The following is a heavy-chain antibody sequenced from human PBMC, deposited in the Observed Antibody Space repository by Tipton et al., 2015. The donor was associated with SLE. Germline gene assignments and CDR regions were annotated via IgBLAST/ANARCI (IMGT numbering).Heavy chain of an antibody. CDR3: APAGGWLVEY. V-gene: IGHV3-23*01. J-gene: IGHJ4*02. Sequence: SLRLSCAASGFTFSSYSMNWVRQAPGKGLEWVSAISGSGGSTYYADSVKGRFTISRDNSKNTLYLQMNSLRAEDAAVYYCAPAGGWLVEYWGQGTLVTVSS. CDR1: GFTFSSYS. CDR2: ISGSGGST. D-gene: IGHD6-19*01.